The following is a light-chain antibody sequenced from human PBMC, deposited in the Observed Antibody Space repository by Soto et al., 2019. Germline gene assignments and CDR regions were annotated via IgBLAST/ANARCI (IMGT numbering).Light chain of an antibody. J-gene: IGLJ1*01. Sequence: QSVLTQPPSASGSPGQSVTISCTATTSDVGGYNYVSWYQQHPGKAPKLLIYEVSKRPSGVPDRFSGSKSGNTASLTVSGLQPEDEADYYCTSYAGSNIVFGTGTKVTVL. V-gene: IGLV2-8*01. CDR1: TSDVGGYNY. CDR2: EVS. CDR3: TSYAGSNIV.